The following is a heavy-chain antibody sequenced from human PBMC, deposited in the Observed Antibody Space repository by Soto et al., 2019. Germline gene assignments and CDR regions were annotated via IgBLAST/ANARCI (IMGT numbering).Heavy chain of an antibody. D-gene: IGHD6-19*01. CDR1: GGSIDSTAYS. V-gene: IGHV4-30-2*01. CDR2: VSHRGTA. Sequence: SETLSLTCAVSGGSIDSTAYSLSWIRQPPGKGLEWIGYVSHRGTAYSIPSLNGRLTLSMDSSQTQFSLKLTSVTAADSAVYYCARIHWSQSSLDYWGRGILVTVSS. CDR3: ARIHWSQSSLDY. J-gene: IGHJ4*02.